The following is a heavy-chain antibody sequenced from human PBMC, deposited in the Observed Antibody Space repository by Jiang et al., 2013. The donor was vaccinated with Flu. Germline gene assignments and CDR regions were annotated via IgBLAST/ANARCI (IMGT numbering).Heavy chain of an antibody. Sequence: YAQKFQGRVTMTEDTSTDTAYMELSSLRSEDTAVYYCATVEATGTFDYWGQGTLVTVSS. V-gene: IGHV1-24*01. CDR3: ATVEATGTFDY. D-gene: IGHD1-26*01. J-gene: IGHJ4*02.